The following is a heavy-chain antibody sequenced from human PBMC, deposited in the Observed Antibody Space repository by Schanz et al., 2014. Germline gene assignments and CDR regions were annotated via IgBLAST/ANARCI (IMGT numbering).Heavy chain of an antibody. CDR2: IYSSGST. J-gene: IGHJ4*02. CDR3: AKHVRSLTGNDY. D-gene: IGHD3-9*01. CDR1: GITLSGYG. Sequence: EVQLVESGGGVVRPGGSLRLSCAASGITLSGYGLHWVRQAPGKGLEWVSTIYSSGSTYYADSVRGRFTISRDNAKNSLYLQMNSLRAEDTAVYYCAKHVRSLTGNDYWGQGTLVTVSS. V-gene: IGHV3-23*05.